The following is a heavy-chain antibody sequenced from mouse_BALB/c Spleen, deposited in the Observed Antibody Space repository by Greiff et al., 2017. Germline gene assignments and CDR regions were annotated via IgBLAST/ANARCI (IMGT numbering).Heavy chain of an antibody. CDR1: GYTFSSYW. J-gene: IGHJ2*01. V-gene: IGHV1-9*01. D-gene: IGHD2-4*01. CDR3: ARSGDYHYFDY. CDR2: ILPGSGST. Sequence: VQLQQSGAELMKPGASVKISCKATGYTFSSYWIEWVKQRPGHGLEWIGEILPGSGSTNYNEKFKGKATFTADTSSNTAYMQLSSLTSEDSAVYYCARSGDYHYFDYWGQGTTLTVSS.